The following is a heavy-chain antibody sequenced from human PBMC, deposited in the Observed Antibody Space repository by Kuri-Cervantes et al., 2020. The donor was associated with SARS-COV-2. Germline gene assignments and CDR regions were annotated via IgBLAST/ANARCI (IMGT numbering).Heavy chain of an antibody. CDR3: ARDGRIQLWLIQYHFDY. CDR1: GSTFSDYY. CDR2: ISSSSSYT. J-gene: IGHJ4*02. D-gene: IGHD5-18*01. V-gene: IGHV3-11*06. Sequence: GESLKISCAASGSTFSDYYMSWIRQAPGKGLEWVSYISSSSSYTNYADSVKGRFTISRDNSKNTLYLQMNSLRAEDTAVYYCARDGRIQLWLIQYHFDYWGQGTLVTVSS.